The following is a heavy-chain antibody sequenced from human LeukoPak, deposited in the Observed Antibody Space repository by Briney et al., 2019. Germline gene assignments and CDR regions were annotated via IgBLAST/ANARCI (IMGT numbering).Heavy chain of an antibody. D-gene: IGHD2-8*01. Sequence: GSSVKVSCRASGGTFTSYGLGWVRQAPGDGLEWMGNIIPLFGTTNYAQKFQGRVTFTTDETAGTVFMELSNLNSDDTAIYYCAREGNGGSDPWGQGTLVTVSS. V-gene: IGHV1-69*05. CDR3: AREGNGGSDP. CDR2: IIPLFGTT. CDR1: GGTFTSYG. J-gene: IGHJ5*01.